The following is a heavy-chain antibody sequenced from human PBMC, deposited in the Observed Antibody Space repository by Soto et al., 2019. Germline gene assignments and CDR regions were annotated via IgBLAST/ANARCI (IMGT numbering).Heavy chain of an antibody. CDR2: IYYSGGT. D-gene: IGHD6-13*01. V-gene: IGHV4-39*01. J-gene: IGHJ4*02. CDR3: ATSRRLSSIAAADC. Sequence: PSETLSLTCTVSDVSVTSGDYYWSWIRQPPGKGLQWIASIYYSGGTYYNPSLKSRVTIFVDMSKDQIALRLNSMTAADTAVFYCATSRRLSSIAAADCWGQGTLVTVSS. CDR1: DVSVTSGDYY.